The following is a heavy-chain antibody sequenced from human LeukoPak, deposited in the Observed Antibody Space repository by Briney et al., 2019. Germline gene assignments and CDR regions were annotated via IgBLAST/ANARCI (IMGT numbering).Heavy chain of an antibody. D-gene: IGHD5-24*01. V-gene: IGHV1-69*13. CDR1: GGTFGSCT. CDR2: IIPNYGAT. J-gene: IGHJ4*02. Sequence: GASVTVSCKASGGTFGSCTINWVRQAPGQGLEWMGEIIPNYGATNYAQKFQGRVTISADSSTSTAYMELSSLTSGDTAVYYCAGDYTIKAPYFDYWGQGTLVTVSS. CDR3: AGDYTIKAPYFDY.